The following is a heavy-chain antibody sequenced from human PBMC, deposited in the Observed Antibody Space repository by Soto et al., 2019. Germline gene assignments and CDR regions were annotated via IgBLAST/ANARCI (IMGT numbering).Heavy chain of an antibody. CDR2: IYYSGST. Sequence: QVQLQESGPGLVKPSQTLSLTCTVSGGSISSGGYYWSWIRQHPGKGLEWIGYIYYSGSTYYNPSLKSRVTISVDTSKNQFSLKLSSVTAADTAVYYCARVSGSTPIAAAAADLYYYYGMDVWGQGTTVTVSS. CDR1: GGSISSGGYY. CDR3: ARVSGSTPIAAAAADLYYYYGMDV. V-gene: IGHV4-31*03. J-gene: IGHJ6*02. D-gene: IGHD6-13*01.